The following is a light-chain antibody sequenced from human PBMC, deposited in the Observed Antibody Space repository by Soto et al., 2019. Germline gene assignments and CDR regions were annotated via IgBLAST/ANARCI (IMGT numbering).Light chain of an antibody. CDR3: QQRSNWPPWT. CDR1: QSVSSF. CDR2: GAS. J-gene: IGKJ1*01. V-gene: IGKV3-11*01. Sequence: DIVLTQSPATLSLSPGXRATLTCRASQSVSSFLAWYQQKPGQAPRLLIYGASIRATGIPARFSGSGSGTDFTLTISSLEPEDFAVYYCQQRSNWPPWTFGQGTKV.